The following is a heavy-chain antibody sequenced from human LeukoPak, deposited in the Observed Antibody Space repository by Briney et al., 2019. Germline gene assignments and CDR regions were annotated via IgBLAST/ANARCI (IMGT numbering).Heavy chain of an antibody. D-gene: IGHD4-11*01. V-gene: IGHV3-74*01. CDR1: GFTFNNYW. CDR2: INSGGGNT. J-gene: IGHJ4*02. Sequence: PGGSLRLSCAASGFTFNNYWMHWVRRAPGKGLVWVSRINSGGGNTNYADSVKGRFTISRDNAKKTLYLQMKSLRAEDTAVYYFVRGGACSNSNSDYWGQGTLVTVSS. CDR3: VRGGACSNSNSDY.